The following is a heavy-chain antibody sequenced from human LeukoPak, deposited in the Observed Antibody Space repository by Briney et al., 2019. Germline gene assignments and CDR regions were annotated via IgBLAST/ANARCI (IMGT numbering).Heavy chain of an antibody. D-gene: IGHD3-22*01. CDR1: GYTFTNYC. J-gene: IGHJ4*02. Sequence: ASVKVSCKASGYTFTNYCIHWVRQAPGQGLEWMGIINPGGVSITYAQKFQGRVTMTRDTSTSTVYMELSSLRSEDTAVYYCARPHVGYDSSAYLDFWGQGTLVTVSS. V-gene: IGHV1-46*01. CDR3: ARPHVGYDSSAYLDF. CDR2: INPGGVSI.